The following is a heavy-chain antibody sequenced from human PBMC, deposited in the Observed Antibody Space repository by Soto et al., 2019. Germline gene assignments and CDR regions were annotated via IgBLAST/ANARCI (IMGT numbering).Heavy chain of an antibody. D-gene: IGHD1-26*01. V-gene: IGHV3-74*01. Sequence: EVQLVESGGGLVQPGGSLRLSCAASGFTFSSYWMQWVRQASGKGLVWVSRINSDGGSTNYADSVKVRLTISRDIAKNTLYLQMNRLRAEDTAVYYCAKPSRFSVGAFDIWGQGTMVTVSS. CDR1: GFTFSSYW. J-gene: IGHJ3*02. CDR3: AKPSRFSVGAFDI. CDR2: INSDGGST.